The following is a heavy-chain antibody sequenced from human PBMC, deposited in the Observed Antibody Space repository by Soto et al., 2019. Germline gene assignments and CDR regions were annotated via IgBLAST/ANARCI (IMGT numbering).Heavy chain of an antibody. CDR2: IYSGGST. CDR1: GFTVSSNY. Sequence: GGSLRLSCAASGFTVSSNYMSWVRQAPGKGLEWVSVIYSGGSTYYADSVKGRFTISRDNSKNTLYLQMNSLRAEDTAVYYCARDRYSGYDYYYFGMDVWGQGTTVTVSS. V-gene: IGHV3-53*01. D-gene: IGHD5-12*01. CDR3: ARDRYSGYDYYYFGMDV. J-gene: IGHJ6*02.